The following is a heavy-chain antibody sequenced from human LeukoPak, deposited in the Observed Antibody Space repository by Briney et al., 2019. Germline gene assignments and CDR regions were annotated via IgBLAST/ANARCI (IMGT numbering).Heavy chain of an antibody. V-gene: IGHV1-2*04. CDR2: INPNSGGT. CDR1: GYTFTGYY. Sequence: ASVKVSCKASGYTFTGYYMHWVRQAPGQGLEWMGWINPNSGGTNYAQKFQGWVTMTRDTSISTVYMELSSLRSEDTAVYYCARDIGQLPLLDYWGQGTLVTVSS. D-gene: IGHD2-2*01. J-gene: IGHJ4*02. CDR3: ARDIGQLPLLDY.